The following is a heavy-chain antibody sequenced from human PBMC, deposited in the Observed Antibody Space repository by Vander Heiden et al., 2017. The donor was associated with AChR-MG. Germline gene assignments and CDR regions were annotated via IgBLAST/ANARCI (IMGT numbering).Heavy chain of an antibody. CDR1: GGTIGSGGYY. V-gene: IGHV4-31*03. J-gene: IGHJ4*02. CDR2: IYYSGST. CDR3: ARVSSGRHGPDY. Sequence: QVLLQESRPGLVKPSQTLSLTGTVSGGTIGSGGYYWSWIRQHPGKGLEWIGYIYYSGSTYYNPSLKSRVTISVETSKNQFSLKLSSVTAADTAVYYCARVSSGRHGPDYWGQGTLVTVSS. D-gene: IGHD6-25*01.